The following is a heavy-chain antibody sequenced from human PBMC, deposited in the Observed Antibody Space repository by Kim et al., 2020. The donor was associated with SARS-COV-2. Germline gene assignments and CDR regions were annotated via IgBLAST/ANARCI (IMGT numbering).Heavy chain of an antibody. CDR3: ARWQLQSGPYYDILTGYYGYGMDV. CDR2: ISSSGSTI. J-gene: IGHJ6*02. D-gene: IGHD3-9*01. Sequence: GGSLRLSCAASGFTFSDYYMSWIRQAPGKGLEWVSYISSSGSTIYYADSVKGRFTISRDNAKNSLYLQMNSLRAEDTAVYYCARWQLQSGPYYDILTGYYGYGMDVWGQGTTVTVSS. V-gene: IGHV3-11*01. CDR1: GFTFSDYY.